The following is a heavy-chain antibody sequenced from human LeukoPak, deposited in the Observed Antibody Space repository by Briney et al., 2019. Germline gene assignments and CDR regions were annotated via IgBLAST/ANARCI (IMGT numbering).Heavy chain of an antibody. CDR1: GFTFDDYA. J-gene: IGHJ4*02. V-gene: IGHV3-9*01. CDR2: ISWNSGSI. D-gene: IGHD3-22*01. Sequence: PGGSLRLSCAASGFTFDDYAMHWVRQAPGKGLEWVSGISWNSGSIGYADSVKGRFAISRDNAKNSLYLQMNSLRAEDTALYYCAKARSGYYSNFDYWGQGTLVTVSS. CDR3: AKARSGYYSNFDY.